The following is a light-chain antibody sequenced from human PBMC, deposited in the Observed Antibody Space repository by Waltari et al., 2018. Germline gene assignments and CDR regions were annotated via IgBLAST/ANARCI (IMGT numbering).Light chain of an antibody. CDR2: GAS. Sequence: EIVLTQYPGTLSLSPGEKATISCRASQSVSSSYLAWYQQKPGQAPMLLIYGASSRATGIPDRFSGSGSGTDFTLTISRLEPEDFAVYYCQQYGSSPWTFGQGTKVEIK. J-gene: IGKJ1*01. CDR1: QSVSSSY. V-gene: IGKV3-20*01. CDR3: QQYGSSPWT.